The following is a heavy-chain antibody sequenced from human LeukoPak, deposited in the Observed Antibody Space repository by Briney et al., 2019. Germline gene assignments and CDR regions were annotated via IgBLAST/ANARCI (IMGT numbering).Heavy chain of an antibody. CDR2: IGTAGDT. V-gene: IGHV3-13*01. CDR1: GFTFSSYD. CDR3: ARSRYSSGWADFDY. Sequence: GGSLRLSCAASGFTFSSYDMHWVRQATGKGLEWVSAIGTAGDTYYPGSVKGRFTISRENAKNSLYLQMNSLRAGDTAVDYCARSRYSSGWADFDYWGQGTLVTVSS. J-gene: IGHJ4*02. D-gene: IGHD6-19*01.